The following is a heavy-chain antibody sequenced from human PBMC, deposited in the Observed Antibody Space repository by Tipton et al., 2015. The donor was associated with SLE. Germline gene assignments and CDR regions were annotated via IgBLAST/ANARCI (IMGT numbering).Heavy chain of an antibody. CDR3: ARGRYCGAGSCFDWYFDL. Sequence: TLSLTCAVYGGSFSGYYWSWIRQPPGKGLEWIGEINRSGSTNYNPSLKSRVTISLDTSENQFSLKLSSVTAADTAVYYCARGRYCGAGSCFDWYFDLWGRGTLVTVSS. V-gene: IGHV4-34*01. J-gene: IGHJ2*01. CDR2: INRSGST. CDR1: GGSFSGYY. D-gene: IGHD2-15*01.